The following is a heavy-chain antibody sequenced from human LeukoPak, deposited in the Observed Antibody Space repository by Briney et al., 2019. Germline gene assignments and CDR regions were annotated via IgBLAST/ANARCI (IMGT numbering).Heavy chain of an antibody. Sequence: GGSLRLSCAASGFTFSSYAMSWVRQAPGKGLEWVSAISGSGGSTYYADSVKGRFTISRDNSKNTLYLQMSSLRAEDTAVYYCAKVGKDTTMVFGWGQGTLVTVSS. V-gene: IGHV3-23*01. CDR2: ISGSGGST. D-gene: IGHD5-18*01. J-gene: IGHJ4*02. CDR3: AKVGKDTTMVFG. CDR1: GFTFSSYA.